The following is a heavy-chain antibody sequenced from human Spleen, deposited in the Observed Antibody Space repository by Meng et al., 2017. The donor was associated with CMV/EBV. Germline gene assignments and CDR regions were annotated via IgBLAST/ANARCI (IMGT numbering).Heavy chain of an antibody. CDR1: GFSLRNRGVA. CDR3: AHSRLTVQWFDP. J-gene: IGHJ5*02. V-gene: IGHV2-5*01. Sequence: CIFSGFSLRNRGVAVGWIRQPPGKALEWLALIYWNDDKRYSPSLKSRLTIIHDTSKNQVVLTMTNVDPEDTATYYCAHSRLTVQWFDPWCQGTLVTVSS. CDR2: IYWNDDK. D-gene: IGHD5-12*01.